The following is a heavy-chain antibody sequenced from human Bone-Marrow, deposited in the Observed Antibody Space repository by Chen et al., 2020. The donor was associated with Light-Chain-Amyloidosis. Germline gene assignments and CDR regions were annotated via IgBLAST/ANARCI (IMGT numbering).Heavy chain of an antibody. V-gene: IGHV5-51*01. D-gene: IGHD5-12*01. Sequence: EVQLEQSGPEVKKPGESLKISCKGSGYPFPNYGIGWVRQMPGKGLEWMGVIYPDDSDARYSPSFEGQVTISADKSITTAYLQWRSLKASDTAMYYCARRRDGYNFDYWGQGTLVTVSS. CDR2: IYPDDSDA. CDR1: GYPFPNYG. J-gene: IGHJ4*02. CDR3: ARRRDGYNFDY.